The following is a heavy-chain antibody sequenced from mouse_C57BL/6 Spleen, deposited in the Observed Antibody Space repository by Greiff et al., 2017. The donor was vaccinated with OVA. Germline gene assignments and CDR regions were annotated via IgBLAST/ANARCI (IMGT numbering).Heavy chain of an antibody. D-gene: IGHD1-1*01. CDR3: ATTVVAHYYAMDY. CDR2: ISSGGSYT. J-gene: IGHJ4*01. Sequence: EVQGVESGGDLVKPGGSLKLSCAASGFTFSSYGMSWVRQTPYKRLEWVATISSGGSYTYYPDSVKGRFTISRDNAKNTLYLQMSSLKSEDTAMYYCATTVVAHYYAMDYWGQGTSVTVSS. V-gene: IGHV5-6*01. CDR1: GFTFSSYG.